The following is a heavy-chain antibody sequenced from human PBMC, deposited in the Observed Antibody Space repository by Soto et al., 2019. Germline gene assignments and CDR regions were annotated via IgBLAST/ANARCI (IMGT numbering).Heavy chain of an antibody. J-gene: IGHJ6*02. Sequence: SVKVSCKASGGTFSSYAISWVRQAPGQGLEWMGGIIPVFGTANYAQKFQGRVTITAGESTSTAYMELSSLRSEDTAVYYCARVRRGCTNGVFYMGPGVYYYGMDVWGQGTTVTVSS. V-gene: IGHV1-69*13. CDR2: IIPVFGTA. CDR3: ARVRRGCTNGVFYMGPGVYYYGMDV. D-gene: IGHD2-8*01. CDR1: GGTFSSYA.